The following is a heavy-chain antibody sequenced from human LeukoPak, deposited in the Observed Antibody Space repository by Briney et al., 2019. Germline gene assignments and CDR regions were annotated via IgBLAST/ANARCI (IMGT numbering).Heavy chain of an antibody. D-gene: IGHD3-3*01. Sequence: GGSLRLSCAASGFTFSSYGMHWVRQAPGKGLEWVASIRYDGSNKYYADSVKDRFTISSDNSIDTLYLQMNSLRTEDTAVYYCARGRLLYFGKRGDYWGQGTLVTVSS. J-gene: IGHJ4*02. CDR2: IRYDGSNK. CDR3: ARGRLLYFGKRGDY. CDR1: GFTFSSYG. V-gene: IGHV3-30*02.